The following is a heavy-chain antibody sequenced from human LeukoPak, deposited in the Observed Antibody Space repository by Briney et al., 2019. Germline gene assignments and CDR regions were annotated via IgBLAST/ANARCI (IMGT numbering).Heavy chain of an antibody. CDR3: ASNPGSSTSWYHFDN. J-gene: IGHJ4*02. Sequence: SETLSLTCNVSGGSVSSSNHHWAWLRQSPGMGLEWVGTFCSTGRTSQNPDPSLKGRVTLSVDTSRNQFSLQLRSLTAADTAIFYCASNPGSSTSWYHFDNWGQGTLVTVSS. CDR2: FCSTGRT. V-gene: IGHV4-39*01. D-gene: IGHD6-13*01. CDR1: GGSVSSSNHH.